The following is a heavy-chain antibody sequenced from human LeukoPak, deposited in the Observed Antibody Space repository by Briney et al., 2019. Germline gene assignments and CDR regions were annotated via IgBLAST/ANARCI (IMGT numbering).Heavy chain of an antibody. CDR2: IYYSGST. CDR1: GGSISSGGYY. J-gene: IGHJ5*02. V-gene: IGHV4-31*03. Sequence: SETLSLTCTVSGGSISSGGYYWSWIRQHPGKGLEWIGYIYYSGSTYYNPSLKSRVTISVDTSKNQFSLKLSSVTAADTAVYYCAREPGNYDYVWGSYRPGLRGGENWFDPWGQGTLVTVSS. CDR3: AREPGNYDYVWGSYRPGLRGGENWFDP. D-gene: IGHD3-16*02.